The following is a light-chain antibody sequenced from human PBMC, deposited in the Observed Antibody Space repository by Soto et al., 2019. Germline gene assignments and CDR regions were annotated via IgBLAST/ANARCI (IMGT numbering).Light chain of an antibody. Sequence: DIQMTQSPSSPSSSVGDRVTITCRASQSISNCLFWYQQKPGKAPKLLLYAASSMQSGVPSRFCGSGAETNFTIPISSLQPDDAATYYCQQRFSPLSTFGEGTKVEVK. V-gene: IGKV1-39*01. CDR1: QSISNC. CDR2: AAS. J-gene: IGKJ1*01. CDR3: QQRFSPLST.